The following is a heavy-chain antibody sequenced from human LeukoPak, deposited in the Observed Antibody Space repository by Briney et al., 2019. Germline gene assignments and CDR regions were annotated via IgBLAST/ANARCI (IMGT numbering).Heavy chain of an antibody. Sequence: ASVKVSCKASGGTFSSYAISWVRQAPGQGLGWMGGIIPIFGTANYAQKFQGRVTITADESTSTAYMELSSLRSEDTAVYYCARALYYYGSGSFFREFWFDYWGQGTLVTVSS. J-gene: IGHJ4*02. D-gene: IGHD3-10*01. CDR3: ARALYYYGSGSFFREFWFDY. CDR1: GGTFSSYA. V-gene: IGHV1-69*13. CDR2: IIPIFGTA.